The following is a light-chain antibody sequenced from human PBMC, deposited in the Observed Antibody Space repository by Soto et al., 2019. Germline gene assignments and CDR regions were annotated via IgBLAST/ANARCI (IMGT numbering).Light chain of an antibody. CDR2: GAS. CDR1: QSVSSN. J-gene: IGKJ5*01. Sequence: EIVMTQSPATLSVSPGERATLSCRASQSVSSNLAWYQQKPGQAPRLLIYGASTRATGIPARFSGSGSGTEFTLTISSLQSEDFAVYYCQQYNNCLPTTLAHGTRLEI. CDR3: QQYNNCLPTT. V-gene: IGKV3-15*01.